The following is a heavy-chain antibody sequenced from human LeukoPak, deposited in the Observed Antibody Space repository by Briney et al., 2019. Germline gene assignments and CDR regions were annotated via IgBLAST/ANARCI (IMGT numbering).Heavy chain of an antibody. CDR3: ARDVLQMATIGGNDY. CDR1: GFTFSSYW. Sequence: GGSLRLSCAASGFTFSSYWMSWVRQAPGKGLEWVANRKQDGSEKYYVDSVKGRFTISRDNAKNSLYLQMNSLRAEDTAVYYCARDVLQMATIGGNDYWGQGTLVTVSS. J-gene: IGHJ4*02. CDR2: RKQDGSEK. D-gene: IGHD5-24*01. V-gene: IGHV3-7*01.